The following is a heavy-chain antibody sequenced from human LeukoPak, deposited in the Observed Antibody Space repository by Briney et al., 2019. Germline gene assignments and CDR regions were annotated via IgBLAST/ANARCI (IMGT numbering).Heavy chain of an antibody. V-gene: IGHV4-39*01. CDR3: ASFVLRFLEWSFPVDV. J-gene: IGHJ6*04. CDR1: GGSISSSSYY. Sequence: SETQSLTCTVSGGSISSSSYYWGWIRQPPGKGLEWIGSIYYSGSTYYNPSLKSRGTISVDTSKNQFSLKLSSVTAADTAVYYCASFVLRFLEWSFPVDVWGKGTTVTVSS. CDR2: IYYSGST. D-gene: IGHD3-3*01.